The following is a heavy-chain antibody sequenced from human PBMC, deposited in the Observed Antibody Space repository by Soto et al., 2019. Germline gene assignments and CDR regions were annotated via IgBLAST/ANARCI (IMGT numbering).Heavy chain of an antibody. CDR1: GGPFSSYG. J-gene: IGHJ4*02. V-gene: IGHV1-69*01. CDR2: IIPLFGTP. Sequence: QVLLMQSGAEVKKPGSSVKVSCTSSGGPFSSYGISWVRQVPGQGLEWLGGIIPLFGTPSYARKFQDRLTISADESTTTAYMELSSLTSEDTAMYFCARDGTIQMANFDFWGPGTLVTVSS. D-gene: IGHD1-1*01. CDR3: ARDGTIQMANFDF.